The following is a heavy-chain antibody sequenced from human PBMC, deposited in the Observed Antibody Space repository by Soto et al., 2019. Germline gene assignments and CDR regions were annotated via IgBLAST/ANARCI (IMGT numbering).Heavy chain of an antibody. J-gene: IGHJ6*02. V-gene: IGHV3-23*01. Sequence: EVQLLESGGGLVQPGGSLRLSCAASGFTFSSYAMSWVRQAPGKGLEWVSAISGSGGSTYYADSVKGRFTISRDNSKNTLYLQMNSLRAEDTAVYYCAKDLSSSWPYYYYYGMDVLGQGTTVTVSS. D-gene: IGHD6-13*01. CDR2: ISGSGGST. CDR3: AKDLSSSWPYYYYYGMDV. CDR1: GFTFSSYA.